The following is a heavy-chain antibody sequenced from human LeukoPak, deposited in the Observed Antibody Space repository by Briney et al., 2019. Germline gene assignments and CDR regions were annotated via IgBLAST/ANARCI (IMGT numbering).Heavy chain of an antibody. CDR1: GFSFSSFG. V-gene: IGHV3-23*01. D-gene: IGHD2-2*01. CDR2: ISGSAGST. CDR3: ATAHLVIPGNMDMVSDY. J-gene: IGHJ4*02. Sequence: GGSLRLSCAASGFSFSSFGMSWVRQAPGKGLEWVSSISGSAGSTYYADSVKGRFTISRDNSKNTLYLQMNSLRAEDTAVYYCATAHLVIPGNMDMVSDYWGQGTLVTVSS.